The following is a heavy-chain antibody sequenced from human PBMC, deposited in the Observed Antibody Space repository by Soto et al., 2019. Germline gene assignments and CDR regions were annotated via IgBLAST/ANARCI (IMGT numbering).Heavy chain of an antibody. CDR2: ISYDGSNK. Sequence: GGSLRLSCAASGFTFSSYGMHWVRQAPGKGLEWVAVISYDGSNKYYADSVKGRFTISRDNSKNTLYLQMNSLRAEDTAVYYCAKGDRRYDFWSGYYPPLYGMGVWGQGT. J-gene: IGHJ6*02. CDR3: AKGDRRYDFWSGYYPPLYGMGV. CDR1: GFTFSSYG. V-gene: IGHV3-30*18. D-gene: IGHD3-3*01.